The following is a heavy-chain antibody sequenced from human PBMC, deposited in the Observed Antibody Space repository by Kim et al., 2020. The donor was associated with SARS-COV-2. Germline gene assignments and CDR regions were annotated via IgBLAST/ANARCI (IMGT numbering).Heavy chain of an antibody. D-gene: IGHD3-22*01. CDR2: ISSSSSYI. J-gene: IGHJ3*02. CDR3: ARVGGYDSSDGDAFDI. CDR1: GFTFSSYS. Sequence: GGSLRLSCAASGFTFSSYSMNWVRQAPGKGLEWVSSISSSSSYIYYADSVKGRFTISRDNAKNSLYLQMNSLRAEDTAVYYCARVGGYDSSDGDAFDIWGQGTMVTVSS. V-gene: IGHV3-21*01.